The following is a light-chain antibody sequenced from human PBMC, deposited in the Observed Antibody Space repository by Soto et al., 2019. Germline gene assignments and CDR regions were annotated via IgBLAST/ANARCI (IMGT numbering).Light chain of an antibody. V-gene: IGKV1-39*01. J-gene: IGKJ3*01. CDR1: QRLFSF. CDR2: TAS. CDR3: QQTYSTPFT. Sequence: DIQMTQSPSSLSASVGDRVTITCRASQRLFSFLNWYQQVPGKAPKLLIYTASRLQSWVPSRFSGSESGTDFTLTISSLQPEDFATYYCQQTYSTPFTFGPGTKVDVK.